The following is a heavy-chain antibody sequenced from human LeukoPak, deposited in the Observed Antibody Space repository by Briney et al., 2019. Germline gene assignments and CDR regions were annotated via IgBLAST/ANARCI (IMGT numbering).Heavy chain of an antibody. CDR1: GFTFSSYG. CDR2: ISYDGSNK. CDR3: ARDNWVDC. V-gene: IGHV3-30*03. J-gene: IGHJ5*01. Sequence: GRSLRLSCAASGFTFSSYGMHWVRQAPGKGLEWVAVISYDGSNKYYADSVKGRFTISRDNAKNSLYLQMNSLKVEDTAIYYCARDNWVDCWGQGTLVTVSS.